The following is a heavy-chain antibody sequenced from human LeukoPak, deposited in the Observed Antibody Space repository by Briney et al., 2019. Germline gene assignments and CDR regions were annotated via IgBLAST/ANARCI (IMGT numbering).Heavy chain of an antibody. V-gene: IGHV3-48*04. D-gene: IGHD3-16*02. J-gene: IGHJ4*02. CDR3: ARAPVSASFSDY. CDR2: ISSSGSTI. CDR1: GFTFSSYA. Sequence: GGSLRLSCAASGFTFSSYAMSWVRQAPGKGLGWVSYISSSGSTIYYADSVKGRFTISRDNAKNSLYLQMNSLRAEDTAVYYCARAPVSASFSDYWGQGALVTVSS.